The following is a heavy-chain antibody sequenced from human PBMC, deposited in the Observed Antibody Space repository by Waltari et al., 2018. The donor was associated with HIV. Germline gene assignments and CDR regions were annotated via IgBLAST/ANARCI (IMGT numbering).Heavy chain of an antibody. V-gene: IGHV4-38-2*02. D-gene: IGHD3-3*01. Sequence: GPGLVKPSETLSLTCSVSDYSITSGYYWGWIRQSPGRGLEWIGSISHSGTTVYSPSLKSRITLFRNTSKNQFFLKLTSATAADTAVYYCASTYYDLLEGWYFDFWGQGRLVTVSS. CDR1: DYSITSGYY. CDR3: ASTYYDLLEGWYFDF. J-gene: IGHJ4*02. CDR2: ISHSGTT.